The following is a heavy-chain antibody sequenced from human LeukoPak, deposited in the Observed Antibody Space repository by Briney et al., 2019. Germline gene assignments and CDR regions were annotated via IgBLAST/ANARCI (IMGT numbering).Heavy chain of an antibody. CDR1: GGSISSYY. Sequence: SETLSLTCTVSGGSISSYYWSWIRQPAGEGLEWIGRLYSTESTNYNPSLKSRVSMSIDTSKNQFSLKLSSVTAADTAVYYCARGAEEYSSSSRYYYYYMDVWGKGTTVTVSS. V-gene: IGHV4-4*07. D-gene: IGHD6-6*01. CDR2: LYSTEST. CDR3: ARGAEEYSSSSRYYYYYMDV. J-gene: IGHJ6*03.